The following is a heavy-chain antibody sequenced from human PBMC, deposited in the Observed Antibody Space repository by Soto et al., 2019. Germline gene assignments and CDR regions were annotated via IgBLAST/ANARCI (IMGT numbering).Heavy chain of an antibody. J-gene: IGHJ4*02. Sequence: SVKVSCKASGGTFSSYAISWVRQAPGQGLEWMGGIIPIFGAANYAQKFQGRVTITADESTSTAYMELSSLRSEDTAVYYCDHQHLGMYYFDYWGQGTQVTVSS. D-gene: IGHD3-16*01. CDR2: IIPIFGAA. CDR3: DHQHLGMYYFDY. V-gene: IGHV1-69*13. CDR1: GGTFSSYA.